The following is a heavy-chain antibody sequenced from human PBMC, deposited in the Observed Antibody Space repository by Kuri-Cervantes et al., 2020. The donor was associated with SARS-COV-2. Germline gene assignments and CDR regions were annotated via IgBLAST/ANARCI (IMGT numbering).Heavy chain of an antibody. CDR1: GFTFSSYW. Sequence: LSLTCAASGFTFSSYWMHWVRQAPGKELVWVSRINSDGSSTSYADSVKGRFTISRDNAKNTLYLQMNSLRAEDTAVYYCARDPITMRVLDYWGQGTLVTVSS. J-gene: IGHJ4*02. D-gene: IGHD3-22*01. V-gene: IGHV3-74*01. CDR2: INSDGSST. CDR3: ARDPITMRVLDY.